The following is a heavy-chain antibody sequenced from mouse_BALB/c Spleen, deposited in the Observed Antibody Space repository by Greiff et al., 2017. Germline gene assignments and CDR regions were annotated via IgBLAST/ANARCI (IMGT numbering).Heavy chain of an antibody. V-gene: IGHV1-69*01. CDR2: IDTSDSYT. CDR1: GYTFTDYW. CDR3: ARSHYYGSSYHAMDY. Sequence: QVQLQQPGAELVMPGASVKMSCKASGYTFTDYWMHWVKQRPGQGLEWIGAIDTSDSYTSYNQKFKGKATLTVDESSSTAYMQLSSLTSEDSAVYYCARSHYYGSSYHAMDYWGQGTSVTVSS. D-gene: IGHD1-1*01. J-gene: IGHJ4*01.